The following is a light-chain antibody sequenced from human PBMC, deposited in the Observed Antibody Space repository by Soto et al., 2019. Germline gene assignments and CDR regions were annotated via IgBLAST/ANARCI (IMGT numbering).Light chain of an antibody. CDR1: QSINAH. Sequence: EVVMTQSPATLSVSPGERVTLSCRASQSINAHLAWYQQKPGQAPRLLIHGASTSATGIPARFSGSGFGTEFILTISRLQSEDVAVYYCQQYNTWLWTFGQGNKVEIQ. V-gene: IGKV3-15*01. J-gene: IGKJ1*01. CDR2: GAS. CDR3: QQYNTWLWT.